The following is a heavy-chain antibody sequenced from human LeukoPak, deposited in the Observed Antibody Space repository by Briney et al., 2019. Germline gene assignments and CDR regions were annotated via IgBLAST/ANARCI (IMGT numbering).Heavy chain of an antibody. D-gene: IGHD1-14*01. CDR3: ARGKSVVSPNHY. Sequence: PGGSLRLSCAASGFTFSSYSMNWVRQAPGKGLEWVSYISSSSSTIYYADSVKGRFTISGDNAKNSLYLQMNSLRDEDTAVYYCARGKSVVSPNHYWGQGTLVTVSS. J-gene: IGHJ4*02. CDR2: ISSSSSTI. CDR1: GFTFSSYS. V-gene: IGHV3-48*02.